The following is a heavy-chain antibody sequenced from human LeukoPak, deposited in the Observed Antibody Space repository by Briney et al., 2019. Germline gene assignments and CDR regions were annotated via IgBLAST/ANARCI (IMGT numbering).Heavy chain of an antibody. CDR1: GFIFTNYA. J-gene: IGHJ3*02. V-gene: IGHV3-23*01. CDR2: ITGNGDST. D-gene: IGHD2-8*02. CDR3: AREFRVLPDI. Sequence: GGSLRLSCAASGFIFTNYAMSWVRQAPGKGLEWVSTITGNGDSTYYADSVKGRFTISRDNSRNTLYLQVNSLRAEDMAVYYCAREFRVLPDIWGQGTMVTVSS.